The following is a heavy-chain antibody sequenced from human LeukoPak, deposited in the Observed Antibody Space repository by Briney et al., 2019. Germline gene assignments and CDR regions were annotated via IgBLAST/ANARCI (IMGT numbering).Heavy chain of an antibody. J-gene: IGHJ4*02. D-gene: IGHD2/OR15-2a*01. CDR1: GGSISSSSYY. V-gene: IGHV4-39*07. Sequence: SSETLSLTCTVSGGSISSSSYYWGWIRQPPGKGLEWIGSIYYSGSTYYNPSLKSRVTISVDTSKNQFSLKLSSVTAVDTAVYYCASIPAFYGPPNFDYWGQGTLVTVSS. CDR3: ASIPAFYGPPNFDY. CDR2: IYYSGST.